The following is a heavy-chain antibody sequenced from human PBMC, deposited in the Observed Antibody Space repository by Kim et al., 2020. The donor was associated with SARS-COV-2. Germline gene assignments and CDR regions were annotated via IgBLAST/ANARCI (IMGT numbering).Heavy chain of an antibody. V-gene: IGHV1-69*04. CDR2: IIPILGIA. CDR3: AREESRGYSYGFRDY. CDR1: GGTFSSYA. J-gene: IGHJ4*02. D-gene: IGHD5-18*01. Sequence: SVKVSCKASGGTFSSYAISWVRQAPGQGLEWMGRIIPILGIANYAQKFQGRVTITADKSTSTAYMELSSLRSEDTAVYYCAREESRGYSYGFRDYWGQGTLVTVSS.